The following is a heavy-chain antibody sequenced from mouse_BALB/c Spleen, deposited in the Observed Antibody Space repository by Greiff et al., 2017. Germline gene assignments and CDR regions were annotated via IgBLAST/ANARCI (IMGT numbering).Heavy chain of an antibody. CDR1: GFTFSNYW. Sequence: EVQLQESGGGLVQPGGSMKLSCVASGFTFSNYWMNWVRQSPEKGLEWVAEIRLKSNNYATHYAESVKGRFTISRDDSKSSVYLQMNNLRAEDTGIYYCTRRDYDGRTYAMDYWGQGTSVTVSS. J-gene: IGHJ4*01. V-gene: IGHV6-6*02. CDR3: TRRDYDGRTYAMDY. CDR2: IRLKSNNYAT. D-gene: IGHD2-4*01.